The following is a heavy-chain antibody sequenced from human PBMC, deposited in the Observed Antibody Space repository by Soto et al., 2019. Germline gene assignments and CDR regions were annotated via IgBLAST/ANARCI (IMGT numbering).Heavy chain of an antibody. Sequence: GGPLRLSCAASGFTFSDYYMSWIRQAPGKGLEWVSSIRNSGGTIYYAGSVKGRYTITRDNAKNSLYLQMNSLRAEDSAVYYCTRRAGIGDFDYWGQGTLVTVSS. D-gene: IGHD1-1*01. CDR3: TRRAGIGDFDY. V-gene: IGHV3-11*01. CDR2: IRNSGGTI. CDR1: GFTFSDYY. J-gene: IGHJ4*02.